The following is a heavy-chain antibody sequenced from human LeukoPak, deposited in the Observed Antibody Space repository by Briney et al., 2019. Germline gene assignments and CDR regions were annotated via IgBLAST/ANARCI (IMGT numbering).Heavy chain of an antibody. J-gene: IGHJ4*02. Sequence: GESLKISCKGSGYSFTSYWIGWVRQMPGKGLEWMGIIYPGDSDTRYSPSFQGQVTISADKSISTAYLQWSSLKASDTATYYCARLDVSGARTSEHPNENFDYWGQGTLSPSPQ. V-gene: IGHV5-51*01. CDR3: ARLDVSGARTSEHPNENFDY. CDR1: GYSFTSYW. CDR2: IYPGDSDT. D-gene: IGHD3-10*01.